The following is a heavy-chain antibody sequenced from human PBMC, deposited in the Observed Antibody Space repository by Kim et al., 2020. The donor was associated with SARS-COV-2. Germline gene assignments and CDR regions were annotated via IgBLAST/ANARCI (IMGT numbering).Heavy chain of an antibody. J-gene: IGHJ5*02. CDR1: GGSISSSSYY. V-gene: IGHV4-39*01. Sequence: SETLSLTCTGSGGSISSSSYYWGWIRQPPGKGLEWIGSVYYSGSTYYNPSLKSRVTVSEDTSRNQFSLKLTSVTAADTAVYYCARHLLWFGELGATINWFDLWGQGTLVTVSS. D-gene: IGHD3-10*01. CDR2: VYYSGST. CDR3: ARHLLWFGELGATINWFDL.